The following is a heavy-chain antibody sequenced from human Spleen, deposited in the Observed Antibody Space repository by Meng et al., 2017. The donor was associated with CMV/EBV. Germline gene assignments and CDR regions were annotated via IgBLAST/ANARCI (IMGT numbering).Heavy chain of an antibody. CDR2: INHSGST. Sequence: PHQWCAGLLKPSGTLSLTVAVYGGSFSGYYWSWIRQPPGKGLEWIGEINHSGSTNYNPSLKSRVTISVDTSKNQFSLKLSSVTAADTAVYYCARSRDGYNFDYWGQGTLVTVSS. J-gene: IGHJ4*02. D-gene: IGHD5-24*01. CDR3: ARSRDGYNFDY. CDR1: GGSFSGYY. V-gene: IGHV4-34*01.